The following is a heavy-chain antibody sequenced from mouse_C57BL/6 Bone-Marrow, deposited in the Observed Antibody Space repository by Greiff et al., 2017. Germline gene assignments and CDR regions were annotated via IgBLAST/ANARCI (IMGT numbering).Heavy chain of an antibody. CDR3: ARDGWRFAY. J-gene: IGHJ3*01. V-gene: IGHV5-4*01. Sequence: EVKLQESGGGLVKPGGSLKLSCAASGFTFSSYAMSWVRQTPEKRLEWVATISDGGSYTYYPDNVKGRFTISRDNAKNNLYLQMSHLKSEDTALYYCARDGWRFAYWGQGTLVTVSA. D-gene: IGHD2-3*01. CDR1: GFTFSSYA. CDR2: ISDGGSYT.